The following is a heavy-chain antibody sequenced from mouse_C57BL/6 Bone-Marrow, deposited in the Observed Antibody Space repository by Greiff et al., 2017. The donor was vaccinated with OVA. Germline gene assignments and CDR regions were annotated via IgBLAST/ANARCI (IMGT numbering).Heavy chain of an antibody. J-gene: IGHJ1*03. CDR1: GYSFTSYY. CDR2: IYPGSGNT. Sequence: QVQLQQPGAELVMPGASVKLSCKASGYSFTSYYIHWVKQRPGQGLEWIGWIYPGSGNTKYNEKFKGKATLTADTSSSTAYMQLSSLTSEDSAVYYCARSGGLLRFFDVWGTGTTVTVSS. D-gene: IGHD1-1*01. CDR3: ARSGGLLRFFDV. V-gene: IGHV1-66*01.